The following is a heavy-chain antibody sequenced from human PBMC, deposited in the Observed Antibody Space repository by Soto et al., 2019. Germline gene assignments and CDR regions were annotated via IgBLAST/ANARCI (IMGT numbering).Heavy chain of an antibody. CDR3: ARGDREDIAVVIGARPGEYGVDV. Sequence: QVQLVESGGGVVQPGRSLRLSCAASGFTFRIYAMHWVRQAPGKGLECVAVISYDGSNKFYRDSVKGRFTISRDNSKNTLYLQRNSLRYEDTAVYYCARGDREDIAVVIGARPGEYGVDVGGQGTTVPVSS. J-gene: IGHJ6*02. CDR2: ISYDGSNK. D-gene: IGHD2-15*01. V-gene: IGHV3-30-3*01. CDR1: GFTFRIYA.